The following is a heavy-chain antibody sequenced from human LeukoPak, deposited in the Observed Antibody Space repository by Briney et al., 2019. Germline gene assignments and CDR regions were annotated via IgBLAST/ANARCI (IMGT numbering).Heavy chain of an antibody. Sequence: GGSLRLSCAASGFTFDDYGMSWVRQAPGKGLEWVSGINWNGGSTGYADSVKGRFTISRDNAKNSLYMQMNSLRAEDTALYYCAREIGLYCSSTSCQHYYMDVWGKGTTVTVSS. CDR1: GFTFDDYG. D-gene: IGHD2-2*01. CDR3: AREIGLYCSSTSCQHYYMDV. J-gene: IGHJ6*03. V-gene: IGHV3-20*04. CDR2: INWNGGST.